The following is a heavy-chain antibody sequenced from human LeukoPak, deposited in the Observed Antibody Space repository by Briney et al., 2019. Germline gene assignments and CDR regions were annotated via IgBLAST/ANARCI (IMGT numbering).Heavy chain of an antibody. J-gene: IGHJ6*02. D-gene: IGHD2-2*01. V-gene: IGHV1-18*01. CDR1: GYTFTSYG. CDR3: ARDKIVVVPAGPYYYYGMDV. CDR2: ISAYNGNT. Sequence: ASVKVSCKASGYTFTSYGISWVRQAPGQGLEWMGWISAYNGNTNYAQKLQGRVTMTTDSSTSTAYMELSSLRSEDTAVYYCARDKIVVVPAGPYYYYGMDVWGQGTTVTVSS.